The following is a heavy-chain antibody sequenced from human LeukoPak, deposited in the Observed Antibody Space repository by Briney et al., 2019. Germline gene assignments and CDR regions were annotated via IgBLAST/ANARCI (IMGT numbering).Heavy chain of an antibody. CDR2: SNHSGST. Sequence: SETLALTCAVYGGSFSGYYWSWIRQPPGKGLEWIGESNHSGSTNYNPSLKSRVTISVDTSKNQFSLKLSSVTAADTAVYYCARGRGYYDSSGPAKHYFDYWGQGTLVTVSS. CDR1: GGSFSGYY. V-gene: IGHV4-34*01. CDR3: ARGRGYYDSSGPAKHYFDY. J-gene: IGHJ4*02. D-gene: IGHD3-22*01.